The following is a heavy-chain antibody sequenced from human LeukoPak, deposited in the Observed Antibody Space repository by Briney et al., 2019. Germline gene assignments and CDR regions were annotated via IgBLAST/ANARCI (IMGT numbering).Heavy chain of an antibody. J-gene: IGHJ4*02. D-gene: IGHD3-10*01. CDR1: GGSISSQNYY. CDR3: ARDPNSYGSGSYYFDY. V-gene: IGHV4-61*02. CDR2: MYTSGGT. Sequence: SQTLSLTCTVSGGSISSQNYYWSWIPQPAGKGLEWIGRMYTSGGTNYNPSLQSRVTISLDTSKTQFSLRLSSVTAADTAIYYCARDPNSYGSGSYYFDYWGQGILVTVSS.